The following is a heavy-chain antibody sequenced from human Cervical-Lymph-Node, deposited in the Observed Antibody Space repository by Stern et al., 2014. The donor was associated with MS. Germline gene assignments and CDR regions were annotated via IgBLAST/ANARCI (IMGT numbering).Heavy chain of an antibody. Sequence: VQLVESGAEVKKPPPPPPPPPPASPSTFTSYGISSVRQPPGQGLEWMGWISAYNGNTNYAQKLQGRVTMTTDTSTSTAYMELRSLRSDDTAVYYCARGLLGSENAFDIWGQGTMVTVSS. CDR1: PSTFTSYG. J-gene: IGHJ3*02. V-gene: IGHV1-18*01. CDR2: ISAYNGNT. D-gene: IGHD2-15*01. CDR3: ARGLLGSENAFDI.